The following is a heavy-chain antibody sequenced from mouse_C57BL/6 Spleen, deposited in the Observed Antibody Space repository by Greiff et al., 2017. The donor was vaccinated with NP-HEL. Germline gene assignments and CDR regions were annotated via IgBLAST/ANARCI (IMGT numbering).Heavy chain of an antibody. CDR2: ISDGGSYT. V-gene: IGHV5-4*01. CDR3: ARDRPFAY. CDR1: GFTFSSYA. J-gene: IGHJ3*01. Sequence: EVHLVESGGGLVKPGGSLKLSCAASGFTFSSYAMSWVRQTPEKRLEWVATISDGGSYTYYPDNVKGRFTISRDNAKNNLYLQMSHLKSEDTAMYYCARDRPFAYWGQGTLVTVSA.